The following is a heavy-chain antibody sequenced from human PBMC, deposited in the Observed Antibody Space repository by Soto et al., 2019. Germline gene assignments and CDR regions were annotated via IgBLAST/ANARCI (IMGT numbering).Heavy chain of an antibody. V-gene: IGHV1-3*01. J-gene: IGHJ6*02. Sequence: ASVKVSCKASGYTFTSYAMHWVRQAPGQRLEWMGWINAGNGNTKYSQKFQGRVTITRDTSASTAYMELSSLRSEDTAVYYCARSIVVVTALDYYGMDVWGQGTTVTVSS. CDR1: GYTFTSYA. CDR3: ARSIVVVTALDYYGMDV. CDR2: INAGNGNT. D-gene: IGHD2-21*02.